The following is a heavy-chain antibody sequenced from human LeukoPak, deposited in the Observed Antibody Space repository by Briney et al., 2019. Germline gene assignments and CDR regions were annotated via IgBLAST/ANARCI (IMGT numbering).Heavy chain of an antibody. CDR2: IYSGGTT. CDR1: GFTVSSNY. CDR3: ARDLIDYGSGSYYALGY. J-gene: IGHJ4*02. D-gene: IGHD3-10*01. V-gene: IGHV3-53*01. Sequence: GGSLRLSCAASGFTVSSNYMSWVRQVPGKGLEWVSVIYSGGTTYYADSVKGRFTISRDNSKNTLYLQMNSLRAEDTAVYYCARDLIDYGSGSYYALGYWGQGTLVTVSS.